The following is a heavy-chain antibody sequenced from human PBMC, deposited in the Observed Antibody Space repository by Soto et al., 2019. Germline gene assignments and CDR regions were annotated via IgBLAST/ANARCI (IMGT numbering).Heavy chain of an antibody. CDR1: GFIVSNNY. J-gene: IGHJ6*02. CDR3: ARDLPDYYGMDV. Sequence: AGGSLRLSCAASGFIVSNNYMSWVRQAPGKGLEWVSVIYSGGRTFYADSVKGRFTISGDNSKNTLYLQMNSLRAEDTAVYYCARDLPDYYGMDVWGQGTTVTVSS. V-gene: IGHV3-53*01. CDR2: IYSGGRT.